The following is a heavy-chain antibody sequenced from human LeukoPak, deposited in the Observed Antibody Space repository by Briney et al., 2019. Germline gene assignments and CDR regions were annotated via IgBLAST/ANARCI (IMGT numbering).Heavy chain of an antibody. Sequence: SETLSLTCSVSGGSISSNGYYWGWIRQPPGKGLEWIGAIYYSGSAYYNPSLKSRVTISVDTSKNQFSLKVTSVTAADTAVYYCARAYGARPYYYFDYWGQGTLATVSS. J-gene: IGHJ4*02. D-gene: IGHD4-17*01. CDR3: ARAYGARPYYYFDY. V-gene: IGHV4-39*01. CDR1: GGSISSNGYY. CDR2: IYYSGSA.